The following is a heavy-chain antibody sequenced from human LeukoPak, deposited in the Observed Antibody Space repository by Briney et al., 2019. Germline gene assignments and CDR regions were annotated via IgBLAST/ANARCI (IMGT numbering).Heavy chain of an antibody. D-gene: IGHD6-13*01. Sequence: GGSLRLSCAGSGFSVSGYWMTWVRQAPGKGLEWVANIKQEGSEKNYVDSVKGRFTISRDNAENSLFIQMNSLRVEDTAVYYCAREWQGGIAAAGTRIEGDYWGQGTLVAVSS. CDR2: IKQEGSEK. J-gene: IGHJ4*02. V-gene: IGHV3-7*01. CDR3: AREWQGGIAAAGTRIEGDY. CDR1: GFSVSGYW.